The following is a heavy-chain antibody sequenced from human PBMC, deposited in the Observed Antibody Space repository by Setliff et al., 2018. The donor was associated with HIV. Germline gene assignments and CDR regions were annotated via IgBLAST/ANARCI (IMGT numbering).Heavy chain of an antibody. D-gene: IGHD3-16*01. CDR1: GASMNSGTYY. V-gene: IGHV4-31*03. J-gene: IGHJ3*02. CDR3: ARDLITGIGGVTKGGGDGAFDI. Sequence: SETLSLTCTVFGASMNSGTYYWTWIRQRPGKGLEWIGYIYYSGSTYSDPSLRSRVTISADTPKNQFSLKLSSVTAADTAMYYCARDLITGIGGVTKGGGDGAFDIWGLGTMVTV. CDR2: IYYSGST.